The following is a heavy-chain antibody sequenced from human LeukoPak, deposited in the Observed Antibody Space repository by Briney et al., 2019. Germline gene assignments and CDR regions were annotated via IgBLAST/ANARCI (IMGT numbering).Heavy chain of an antibody. D-gene: IGHD3-9*01. CDR3: TTTYYDILTGPVP. CDR1: GFTFSNAW. J-gene: IGHJ5*02. Sequence: KTGGSLRLSCAASGFTFSNAWMSWVRQAPGKGLEWVGRIKSKTDGGTTDYAAPVKGRFTISRDDSKNTLYLQMNSLKTEDTAVYYCTTTYYDILTGPVPWGQGTLVTVSS. V-gene: IGHV3-15*01. CDR2: IKSKTDGGTT.